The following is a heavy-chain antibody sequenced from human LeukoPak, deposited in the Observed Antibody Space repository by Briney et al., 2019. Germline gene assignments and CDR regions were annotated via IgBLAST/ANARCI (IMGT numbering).Heavy chain of an antibody. CDR3: ARGGNWDFDY. D-gene: IGHD7-27*01. Sequence: KSSETLSLTCAVYGGSFSGYYWSWIRQPPGKGLEWIGEINHSGSTNYNPSLKSRVTISVDTSKNQFSLKLSSVTAADTAVYYCARGGNWDFDYWGQGVLVIVSS. V-gene: IGHV4-34*01. CDR2: INHSGST. J-gene: IGHJ4*02. CDR1: GGSFSGYY.